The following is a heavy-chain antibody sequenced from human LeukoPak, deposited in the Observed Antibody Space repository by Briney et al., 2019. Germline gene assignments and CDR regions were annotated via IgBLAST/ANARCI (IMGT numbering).Heavy chain of an antibody. V-gene: IGHV3-23*01. CDR1: GFTFSSFA. CDR2: IAGSGGSS. Sequence: GGSLRLSCAASGFTFSSFAMSRVRQAPGKGLEWVSTIAGSGGSSHYADSVKGRFTISGDKSKNTLYLQMSSLRVEDTAVYYCAKSASWYSAWWDSWGQGTLVTVSS. D-gene: IGHD1-1*01. CDR3: AKSASWYSAWWDS. J-gene: IGHJ5*01.